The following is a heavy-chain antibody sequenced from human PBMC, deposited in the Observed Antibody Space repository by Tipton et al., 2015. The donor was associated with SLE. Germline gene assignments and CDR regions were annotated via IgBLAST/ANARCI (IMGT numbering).Heavy chain of an antibody. CDR2: INHSGST. CDR1: GGSISSGSYY. J-gene: IGHJ3*02. CDR3: ARDKLCDI. D-gene: IGHD5-18*01. Sequence: TLSLTCTVSGGSISSGSYYWSWIRQPPGKGLEWIGEINHSGSTNYNPSLKSRVTISVDTSKNQFSLKLSSVTAADTAVYYCARDKLCDIWGQGTMVTVSS. V-gene: IGHV4-39*07.